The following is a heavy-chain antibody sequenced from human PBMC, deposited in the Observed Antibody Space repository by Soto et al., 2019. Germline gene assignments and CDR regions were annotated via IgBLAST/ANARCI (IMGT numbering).Heavy chain of an antibody. CDR3: ARAPYYYRSSAFSDEGWFDP. CDR2: IYHSGNI. J-gene: IGHJ5*02. CDR1: GYSISTHYY. V-gene: IGHV4-38-2*01. D-gene: IGHD3-22*01. Sequence: SETLSLTCAVSGYSISTHYYWGWIRHPPGKGLELIGSIYHSGNIYYNPSLRRRVTMSLDAAKNQFSLNLTSVTATDTAVYYCARAPYYYRSSAFSDEGWFDPWKRGALVTVSS.